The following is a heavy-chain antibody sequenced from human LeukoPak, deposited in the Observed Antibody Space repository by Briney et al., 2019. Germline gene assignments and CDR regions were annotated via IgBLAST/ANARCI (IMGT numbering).Heavy chain of an antibody. CDR2: IYYSGST. J-gene: IGHJ4*02. V-gene: IGHV4-39*01. CDR1: GDSISSTIYY. D-gene: IGHD6-13*01. Sequence: SETLSLTCTVSGDSISSTIYYWGWIRQPPGKGLEWIGSIYYSGSTYYNPSLKSRVTISVDTSQNRFSLKLSSVTAADTAVYYCARHPSGYSSSWSFYWGQGTLVTVSS. CDR3: ARHPSGYSSSWSFY.